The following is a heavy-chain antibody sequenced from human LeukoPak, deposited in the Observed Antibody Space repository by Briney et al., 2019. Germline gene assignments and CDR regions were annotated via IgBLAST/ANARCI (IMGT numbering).Heavy chain of an antibody. CDR3: ARDYGYYDSSGLFDY. Sequence: GASVKVSCRASGYTFTGYYMHWVRQAPEQGLEWMGWINPNSGGTNYAQKFQGRVTMTRDTSISTAYMELSRLRSDDTAVYYCARDYGYYDSSGLFDYWGQGTLVTVSS. D-gene: IGHD3-22*01. V-gene: IGHV1-2*02. CDR1: GYTFTGYY. J-gene: IGHJ4*02. CDR2: INPNSGGT.